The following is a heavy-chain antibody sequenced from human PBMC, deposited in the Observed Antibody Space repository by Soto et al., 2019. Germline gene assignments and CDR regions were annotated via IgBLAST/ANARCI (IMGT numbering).Heavy chain of an antibody. CDR3: ARGGRIRIAAAGTGGGKFDY. Sequence: SETLSLTCAVYGGSFSGYYWSWIRQPPGKGLEWIGEINHSGSTNYNPSLKSRVTISVDTSKNQFSLKLSSVTAADTAVYYCARGGRIRIAAAGTGGGKFDYWGQGTLVTVSS. CDR1: GGSFSGYY. CDR2: INHSGST. V-gene: IGHV4-34*01. D-gene: IGHD6-13*01. J-gene: IGHJ4*02.